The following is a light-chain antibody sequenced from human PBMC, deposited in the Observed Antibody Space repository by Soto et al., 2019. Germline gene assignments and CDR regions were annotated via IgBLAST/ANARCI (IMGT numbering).Light chain of an antibody. CDR3: SSYTTATLYV. Sequence: QSVLTQPASVSGSPGQSITISCTGTSSDVGGHPYVSWYQQHPGKAPKLIIFEVTNRPSGVSDRFSGSKSGNTASLTISGLQADDEADYYCSSYTTATLYVFGTGTKVTVL. CDR2: EVT. J-gene: IGLJ1*01. CDR1: SSDVGGHPY. V-gene: IGLV2-14*01.